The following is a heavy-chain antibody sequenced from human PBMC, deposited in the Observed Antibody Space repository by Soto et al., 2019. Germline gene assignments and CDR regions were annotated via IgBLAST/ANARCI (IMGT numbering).Heavy chain of an antibody. D-gene: IGHD3-22*01. V-gene: IGHV3-30*18. CDR1: GFTFSSYA. CDR2: MSYDGNNK. CDR3: AKDLGVVITSFDY. J-gene: IGHJ4*02. Sequence: GSLRLSCAASGFTFSSYAMSWVRQAPGKGLEWVAFMSYDGNNKYYIDSVKGRFTISRDNSKNTLYLQMNSLRAEDTAVYYCAKDLGVVITSFDYWGQGTLVTVSS.